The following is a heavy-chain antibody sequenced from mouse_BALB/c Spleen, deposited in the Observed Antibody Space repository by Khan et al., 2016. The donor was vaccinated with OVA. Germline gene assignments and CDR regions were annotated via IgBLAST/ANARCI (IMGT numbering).Heavy chain of an antibody. Sequence: VQLQESGPEVVRPGVSVKISCKGSGYTFTDYAMHWVKQSHAKSLEWIGLISTYSGNTNYKQKFKGKATMTVDKSSSTAYMELDRLTSKAAAISCGRGPACDGYYDYWGQGTTLTVSS. CDR3: RGPACDGYYDY. V-gene: IGHV1S137*01. J-gene: IGHJ2*01. CDR2: ISTYSGNT. D-gene: IGHD2-3*01. CDR1: GYTFTDYA.